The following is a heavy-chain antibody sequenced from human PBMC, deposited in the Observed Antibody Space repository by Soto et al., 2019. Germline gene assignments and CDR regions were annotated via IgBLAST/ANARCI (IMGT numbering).Heavy chain of an antibody. V-gene: IGHV1-18*04. CDR3: AGVPAEKTWIQLWPRPYYYYGMDV. Sequence: QVQLVQSGAEVKKPGASVKVSCKASGYTFTSYGISWVRQAPGQGLEWMGWISAYNGNTNYAQKLQGRVTMTTDTSTSTAYMELRSLRSDDTAVYYCAGVPAEKTWIQLWPRPYYYYGMDVWGQGTTVTVSS. CDR2: ISAYNGNT. CDR1: GYTFTSYG. D-gene: IGHD5-18*01. J-gene: IGHJ6*02.